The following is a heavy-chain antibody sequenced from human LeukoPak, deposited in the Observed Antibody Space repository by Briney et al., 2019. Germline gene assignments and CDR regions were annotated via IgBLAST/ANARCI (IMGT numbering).Heavy chain of an antibody. Sequence: PGRSLRLSCAASGFTFSSYGMHWVRQAPGKGLEWVAVISYDGSNKYYADSVKGRFTISRDNSKNTLYLQMNSLRAEDTAVYYCAGEWELTFDYWGQGTLVTVSS. CDR2: ISYDGSNK. CDR1: GFTFSSYG. D-gene: IGHD1-26*01. CDR3: AGEWELTFDY. J-gene: IGHJ4*02. V-gene: IGHV3-30*19.